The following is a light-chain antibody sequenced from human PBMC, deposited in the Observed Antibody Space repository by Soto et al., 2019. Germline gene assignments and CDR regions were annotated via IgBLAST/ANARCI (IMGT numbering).Light chain of an antibody. J-gene: IGKJ2*01. V-gene: IGKV3-20*01. CDR2: GSS. CDR1: QSIGSTY. Sequence: EIVLTQSPGTLSLSPGESATLSCRASQSIGSTYVAWYQHKPGQTPRLLIVGSSTRATGIPDRFSGSGSGTDFTLTISRLEPEDFAVYYCQQYAYSPMSSPMYTFGQGTKLEIK. CDR3: QQYAYSPMSSPMYT.